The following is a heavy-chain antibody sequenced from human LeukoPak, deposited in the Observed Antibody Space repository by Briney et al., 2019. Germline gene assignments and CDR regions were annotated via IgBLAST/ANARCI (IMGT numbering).Heavy chain of an antibody. V-gene: IGHV3-20*04. Sequence: GGSLRLSCAASGFTFDDYGMSWVRQAPGKGLEWVSGINWNGGSTGYADSVKGRFTISRDNAKNSLYLQMNSLRAEDTAVYYCARETEQYSSGWYNYWGQGTLVTVSS. CDR2: INWNGGST. D-gene: IGHD6-19*01. J-gene: IGHJ4*02. CDR3: ARETEQYSSGWYNY. CDR1: GFTFDDYG.